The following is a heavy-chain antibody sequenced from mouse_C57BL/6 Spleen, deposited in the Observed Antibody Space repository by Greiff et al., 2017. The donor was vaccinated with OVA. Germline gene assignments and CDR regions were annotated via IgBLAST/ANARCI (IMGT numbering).Heavy chain of an antibody. CDR2: IDPSDSYT. CDR3: ARSPYYYGSSLSYWYFDV. Sequence: VQLQQPGAELVRPGTSVKLSCKASGYTFTSYWMHWVKQRPGQGLEWIGVIDPSDSYTNYNQKFKGKATLTVDTSSSTAYMQLSSLTSEDSAVYYCARSPYYYGSSLSYWYFDVWGTGTTVTVSS. D-gene: IGHD1-1*01. J-gene: IGHJ1*03. CDR1: GYTFTSYW. V-gene: IGHV1-59*01.